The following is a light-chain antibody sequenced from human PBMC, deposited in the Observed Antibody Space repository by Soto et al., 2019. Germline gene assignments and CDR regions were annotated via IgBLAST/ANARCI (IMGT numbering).Light chain of an antibody. CDR1: QGISEY. Sequence: DIQMSPSPASLSASIGDRVTITCRASQGISEYLAWYQRKPGKAPELLIYATSTLQNGVPSRFSGSGFGTDFTLSISSLQPEDSASYFCQQTDDFPLTFGGGTKV. J-gene: IGKJ4*01. CDR3: QQTDDFPLT. V-gene: IGKV1-12*01. CDR2: ATS.